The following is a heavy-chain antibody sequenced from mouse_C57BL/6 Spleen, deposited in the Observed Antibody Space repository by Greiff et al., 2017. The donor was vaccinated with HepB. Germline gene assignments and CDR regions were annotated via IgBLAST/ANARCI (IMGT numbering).Heavy chain of an antibody. V-gene: IGHV1-64*01. CDR1: GYTFTSYW. CDR2: IHPNSGST. J-gene: IGHJ2*01. Sequence: QVQLQQPGAELVKPGASVKLSCMASGYTFTSYWMHWVKQRPGQGLEWIGMIHPNSGSTNYNEKFKSKATLTVDKSSSTAYMQLSSLTSEDSAVYYCARIPSITTVVATDYWGQGTTLTVSS. CDR3: ARIPSITTVVATDY. D-gene: IGHD1-1*01.